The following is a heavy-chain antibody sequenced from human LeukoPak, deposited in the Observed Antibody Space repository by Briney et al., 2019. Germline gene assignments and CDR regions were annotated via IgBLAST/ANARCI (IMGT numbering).Heavy chain of an antibody. J-gene: IGHJ4*02. D-gene: IGHD5-24*01. CDR1: GFTFTSYA. CDR3: AKDPRVGSRVATPCH. Sequence: PGGSLRLSCAASGFTFTSYAMSWVRQAPGKGLERVSAISGSGGSTYYADSVKGRFTISRDNSKSTLFLQMNSLRAEDTAVYYCAKDPRVGSRVATPCHWGQGTLVTVSS. CDR2: ISGSGGST. V-gene: IGHV3-23*01.